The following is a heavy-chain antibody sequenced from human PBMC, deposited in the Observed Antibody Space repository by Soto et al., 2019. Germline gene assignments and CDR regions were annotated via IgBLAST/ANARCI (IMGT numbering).Heavy chain of an antibody. CDR2: VNPSGGAT. V-gene: IGHV1-46*01. J-gene: IGHJ6*02. CDR3: ARELRPEVVANVGYYGMDV. D-gene: IGHD3-22*01. CDR1: AYTFSSYY. Sequence: ASVKVSCKASAYTFSSYYIHWVRQAPGQGPEWMGVVNPSGGATTYAQKFQGRVTISRDTSTSTVYMELSSLRSDDTAVYFCARELRPEVVANVGYYGMDVWGQGTTVTVSS.